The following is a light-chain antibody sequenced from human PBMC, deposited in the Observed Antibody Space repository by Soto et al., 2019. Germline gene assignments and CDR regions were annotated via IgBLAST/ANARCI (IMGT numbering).Light chain of an antibody. J-gene: IGKJ1*01. Sequence: EIVFTQYPGTLSLSPGERPTLSCRASQSVSSNFLAWYQQKPGQAPRLLIYGASTRATGIPDRFSGSRSGTDFTLNVSRLEPEDFAVYYCQQYNSSPRTFGQGTKVDIK. V-gene: IGKV3-20*01. CDR1: QSVSSNF. CDR3: QQYNSSPRT. CDR2: GAS.